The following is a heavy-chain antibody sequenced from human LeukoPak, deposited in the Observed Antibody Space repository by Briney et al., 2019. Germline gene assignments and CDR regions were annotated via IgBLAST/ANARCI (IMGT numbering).Heavy chain of an antibody. CDR1: GFKFSDHY. Sequence: GGSLRLSCAASGFKFSDHYIDWVRQAPGKGLEWVGRSRNKASSYTTEYAASVEGRFTISRDVSESSLYLQMNSLKTEDTAVYYCTTEWIQLWSNIDYWGQGTLVTVSS. D-gene: IGHD5-18*01. J-gene: IGHJ4*02. CDR3: TTEWIQLWSNIDY. V-gene: IGHV3-72*01. CDR2: SRNKASSYTT.